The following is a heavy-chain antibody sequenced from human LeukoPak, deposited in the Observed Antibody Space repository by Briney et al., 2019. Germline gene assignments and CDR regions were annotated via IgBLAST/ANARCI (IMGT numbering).Heavy chain of an antibody. CDR2: ISSSGSTI. D-gene: IGHD5-12*01. J-gene: IGHJ4*02. CDR3: ARSSSSRYSLRYYFDY. CDR1: GFSFSDYY. Sequence: GGSLRLSCAASGFSFSDYYMSWIRQAPGKGLEWVSYISSSGSTIYYADSVKGRFTISRDNAKNSLYLQMNSLRAEDTAVYYSARSSSSRYSLRYYFDYWAQGTLVTVSS. V-gene: IGHV3-11*04.